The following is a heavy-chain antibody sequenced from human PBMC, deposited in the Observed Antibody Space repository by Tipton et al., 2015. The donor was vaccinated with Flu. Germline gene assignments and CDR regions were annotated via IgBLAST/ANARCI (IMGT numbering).Heavy chain of an antibody. CDR2: IDSAGDT. CDR1: GFTFSSYD. Sequence: SLRLSCAASGFTFSSYDMHWVRQATGEGLQWVSGIDSAGDTYYLDSVKGRFTMSRDNAKNLLYLHTKSLRAGDTAVYFCARGPLPDSNWYNGMDVWDQGP. CDR3: ARGPLPDSNWYNGMDV. V-gene: IGHV3-13*01. J-gene: IGHJ6*02. D-gene: IGHD6-13*01.